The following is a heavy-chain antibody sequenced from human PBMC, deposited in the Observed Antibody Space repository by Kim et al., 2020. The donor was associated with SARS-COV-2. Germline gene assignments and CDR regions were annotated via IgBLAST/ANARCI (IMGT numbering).Heavy chain of an antibody. Sequence: DSVKGRFTITRDNAKNSLYLQMNSLGAEDTAVYYCARGYDILTGYYPFDYWGQGTLVTVSS. V-gene: IGHV3-11*06. D-gene: IGHD3-9*01. J-gene: IGHJ4*02. CDR3: ARGYDILTGYYPFDY.